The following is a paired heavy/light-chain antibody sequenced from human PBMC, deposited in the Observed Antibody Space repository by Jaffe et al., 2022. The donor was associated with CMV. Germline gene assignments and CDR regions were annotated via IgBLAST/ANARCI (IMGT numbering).Heavy chain of an antibody. CDR3: ARENDYTISPGYAFDI. J-gene: IGHJ3*02. Sequence: QVQLVQSGAEVKKPGSSVKVSCKASGGTFSSYAISWVRQAPGQGLEWMGRIIPILGIANYAQKFQGRVTITADKSTSTAYMELSSLRSEDTAVYYCARENDYTISPGYAFDIWGQGTMVTVSS. CDR2: IIPILGIA. V-gene: IGHV1-69*09. D-gene: IGHD1-1*01. CDR1: GGTFSSYA.
Light chain of an antibody. J-gene: IGKJ1*01. CDR1: QSISSY. CDR2: AAS. Sequence: DIQMTQSPSSLSASVGDRVTITCRASQSISSYLNWYQQKPGKAPKLLIYAASSLQSGVPSRFSGSGSGTDFTLTISSLQPEDFATYYCQQSYSTPPRTFGQGTKVEIK. V-gene: IGKV1-39*01. CDR3: QQSYSTPPRT.